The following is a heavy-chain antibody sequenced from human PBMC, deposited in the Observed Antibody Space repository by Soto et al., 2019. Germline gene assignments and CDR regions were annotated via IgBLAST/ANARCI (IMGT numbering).Heavy chain of an antibody. V-gene: IGHV2-5*02. D-gene: IGHD6-13*01. CDR3: AHRRTGYSSSWYSWFDY. J-gene: IGHJ4*02. CDR2: IYWDDDK. Sequence: QITLKESGPTLVKPTQTLTLTCTFSGFSLSTSGVGVGWIRQPPGKALEWLALIYWDDDKRYSPSLKSRLPITKDTSKNQVVLTMTNMDPVYTATYYCAHRRTGYSSSWYSWFDYWGQGTLVTVSS. CDR1: GFSLSTSGVG.